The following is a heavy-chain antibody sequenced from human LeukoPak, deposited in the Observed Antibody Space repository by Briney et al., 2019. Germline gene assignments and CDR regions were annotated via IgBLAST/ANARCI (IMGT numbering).Heavy chain of an antibody. J-gene: IGHJ5*02. CDR1: GDSVSSNSAA. V-gene: IGHV6-1*01. Sequence: SQTLSLTCAISGDSVSSNSAAWNWIRQSPSRGLEWLGRTYYRSKWYNDYAVSVKSRITINPDTSKNQFSLKLSSVTAADTAVYYCARGYCSSTSCYHIGNWFDPWGQGTLVTVSS. D-gene: IGHD2-2*01. CDR2: TYYRSKWYN. CDR3: ARGYCSSTSCYHIGNWFDP.